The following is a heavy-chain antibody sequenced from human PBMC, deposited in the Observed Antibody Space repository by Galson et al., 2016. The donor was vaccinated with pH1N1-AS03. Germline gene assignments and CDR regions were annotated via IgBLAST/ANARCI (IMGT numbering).Heavy chain of an antibody. V-gene: IGHV1-69*13. CDR3: AKGNYQLLNYYYYMDV. J-gene: IGHJ6*03. CDR1: GGSFSTYA. CDR2: IIPVFGTT. Sequence: SVKVSCKASGGSFSTYAITWVRQAPGQGLEWMGGIIPVFGTTSFAQKFQDRVSITADEPTSTAFMELSSLRSEDTAVYYCAKGNYQLLNYYYYMDVWGKGTTVTVSS. D-gene: IGHD2-2*01.